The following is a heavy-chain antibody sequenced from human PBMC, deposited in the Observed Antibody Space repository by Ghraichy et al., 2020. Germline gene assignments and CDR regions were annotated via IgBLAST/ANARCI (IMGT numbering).Heavy chain of an antibody. V-gene: IGHV3-23*01. CDR3: AKAGAAYYDFWSVYYITDFDY. J-gene: IGHJ4*02. CDR1: GFTFSSYA. Sequence: GGSLRLSCAASGFTFSSYAMSWVRQAPGKGLEWVSAISGSGGSTYYADSVKGRFTISRDNSKNTLYLQMNSLRAEDTAVYYCAKAGAAYYDFWSVYYITDFDYWGQGTLVTVSS. D-gene: IGHD3-3*01. CDR2: ISGSGGST.